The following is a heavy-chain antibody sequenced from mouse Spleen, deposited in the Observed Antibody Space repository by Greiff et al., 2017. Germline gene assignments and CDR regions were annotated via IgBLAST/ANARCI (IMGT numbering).Heavy chain of an antibody. CDR1: GYTFTSYW. CDR2: IYPGSGST. D-gene: IGHD2-3*01. CDR3: ARWLLRQYYFDY. Sequence: VQLVESGAELVKPGASVKMSCKASGYTFTSYWITWVKQRPGQGLEWIGDIYPGSGSTNYNEKFKSKATLTVDTSSSTAYMQLSSLTSEDSAVYYCARWLLRQYYFDYWGQGTTLTVSS. V-gene: IGHV1-55*01. J-gene: IGHJ2*01.